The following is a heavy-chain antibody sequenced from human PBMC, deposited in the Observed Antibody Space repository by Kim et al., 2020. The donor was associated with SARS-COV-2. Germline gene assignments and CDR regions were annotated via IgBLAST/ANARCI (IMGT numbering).Heavy chain of an antibody. CDR3: AKEGYYYDSSGPGYAFDI. J-gene: IGHJ3*02. Sequence: KGRFTISRDNSKNTLYLQMNSLRAEDTAVYYCAKEGYYYDSSGPGYAFDIWGQGTMVTVSS. V-gene: IGHV3-30*02. D-gene: IGHD3-22*01.